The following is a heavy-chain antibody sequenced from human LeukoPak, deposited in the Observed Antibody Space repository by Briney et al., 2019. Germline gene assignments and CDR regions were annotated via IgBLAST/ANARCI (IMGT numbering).Heavy chain of an antibody. D-gene: IGHD6-19*01. V-gene: IGHV3-21*01. CDR1: GFTFSSYS. J-gene: IGHJ4*02. CDR2: ISSRSSYI. CDR3: ARGKEPVAGSLSHFDY. Sequence: GGSLRLSCAASGFTFSSYSMNWVRQAPGKGLEWVSSISSRSSYIDYADSLKGRFTISRDNAKNSLYLQMNSLRAEDTAVYYCARGKEPVAGSLSHFDYWGQGTLVTVST.